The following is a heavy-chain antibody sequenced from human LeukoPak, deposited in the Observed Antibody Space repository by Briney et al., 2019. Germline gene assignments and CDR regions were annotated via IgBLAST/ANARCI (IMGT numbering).Heavy chain of an antibody. Sequence: SETLSLTCTVSGGSISSYYWSCIRQPPGKGLEWIGYISYSGSTNYNPSLKSRVTISVDTSKNQFSLKLSSVTAADTAVYYCARKSRWFGELSWYFDLWGRGTLVTVSS. V-gene: IGHV4-59*08. D-gene: IGHD3-10*01. J-gene: IGHJ2*01. CDR1: GGSISSYY. CDR3: ARKSRWFGELSWYFDL. CDR2: ISYSGST.